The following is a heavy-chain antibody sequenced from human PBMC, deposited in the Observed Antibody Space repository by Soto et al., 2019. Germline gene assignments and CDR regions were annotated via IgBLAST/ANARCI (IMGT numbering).Heavy chain of an antibody. J-gene: IGHJ4*02. CDR2: ISGSDGST. CDR1: GFTFSRCA. V-gene: IGHV3-23*01. Sequence: PGGSLRLSCVASGFTFSRCAMSWVRQAPGKGLEWVSGISGSDGSTNYADSVKGRFTISRDNSKNTLYLQMASLRTEDTALYYCAKETSRSGWYGYYFDSWGQGTPVTVSS. CDR3: AKETSRSGWYGYYFDS. D-gene: IGHD6-19*01.